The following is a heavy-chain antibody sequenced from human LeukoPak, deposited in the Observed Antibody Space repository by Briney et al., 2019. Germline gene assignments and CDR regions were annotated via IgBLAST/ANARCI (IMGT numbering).Heavy chain of an antibody. J-gene: IGHJ4*02. D-gene: IGHD1/OR15-1a*01. CDR2: LWYDGSNK. CDR1: GFTFSSYG. V-gene: IGHV3-33*08. Sequence: PGGSLRLSCAASGFTFSSYGMHWVRQAPGKGLEWVAVLWYDGSNKYYADSVKGRFTISRDNSKNTLYLQMNSLRAEDTAVYYCARDWSGTGGFDYWGQGTLVTVSS. CDR3: ARDWSGTGGFDY.